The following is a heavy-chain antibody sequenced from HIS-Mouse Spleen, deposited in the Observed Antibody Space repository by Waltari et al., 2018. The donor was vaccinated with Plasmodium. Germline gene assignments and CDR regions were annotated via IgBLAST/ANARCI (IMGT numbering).Heavy chain of an antibody. J-gene: IGHJ4*02. CDR2: IYYSEGT. Sequence: QLQLQESGPGPVTPSETLSLTCTVSGGSISSSSYYWGWIRQPPGEGLEGIGGIYYSEGTHYNPSLKSRVTMSVDTSKNQFAVELGSVTGADTAVYCWARGRGACFDYWGQGTPVTVAS. D-gene: IGHD3-16*01. V-gene: IGHV4-39*07. CDR1: GGSISSSSYY. CDR3: ARGRGACFDY.